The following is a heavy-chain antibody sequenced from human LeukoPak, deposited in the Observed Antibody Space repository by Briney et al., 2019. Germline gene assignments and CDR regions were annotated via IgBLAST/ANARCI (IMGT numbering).Heavy chain of an antibody. CDR1: GYSISSGYY. CDR3: AREAREGHVFDI. Sequence: SETLSLTCTVSGYSISSGYYWSWIRQPPGKGLEWIGYIHYSGSTNYNPSLKSRVTISVDTSKNQFSLKLRSVTAADTAMYYCAREAREGHVFDIWGQGTMVTVSS. V-gene: IGHV4-61*01. D-gene: IGHD5-24*01. J-gene: IGHJ3*02. CDR2: IHYSGST.